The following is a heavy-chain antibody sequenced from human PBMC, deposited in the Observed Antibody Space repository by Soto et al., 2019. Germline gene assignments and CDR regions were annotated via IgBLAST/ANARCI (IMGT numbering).Heavy chain of an antibody. CDR2: IYYSGST. J-gene: IGHJ6*03. CDR1: GGSISSYY. Sequence: SETLSLTCTVSGGSISSYYWSWIRQPPGKGLEWIGYIYYSGSTNYNPSLKSRVTISVDTSKNQFSLKLSSVTAADTAVYYCARRGGITMVRGGYYYYYMDVWGKGTTVTVSS. D-gene: IGHD3-10*01. V-gene: IGHV4-59*08. CDR3: ARRGGITMVRGGYYYYYMDV.